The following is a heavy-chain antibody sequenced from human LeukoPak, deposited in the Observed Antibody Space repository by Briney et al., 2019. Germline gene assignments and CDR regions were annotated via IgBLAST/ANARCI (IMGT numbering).Heavy chain of an antibody. Sequence: GGSLRLSCAASGLSFSHYGMHWVRQAPGRGLEWVAIISSDGNNKDYADSVKGRFTISRDNPKNTLYLQMNSLRAEDTAVYYCAKDSGYNWNQYYFDYWGQGTLVTVSS. D-gene: IGHD1-20*01. CDR3: AKDSGYNWNQYYFDY. CDR2: ISSDGNNK. V-gene: IGHV3-30*18. J-gene: IGHJ4*02. CDR1: GLSFSHYG.